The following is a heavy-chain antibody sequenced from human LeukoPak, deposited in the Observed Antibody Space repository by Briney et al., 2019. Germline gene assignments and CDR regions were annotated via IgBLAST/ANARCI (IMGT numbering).Heavy chain of an antibody. J-gene: IGHJ4*02. Sequence: SETLSHTCAVYGGSFSGYYWSWIRQPPGKGLEWIGEINHSGSTNYNPSLKSRVTISVDTSKNQFSLKLSSVTAADTAVYYCARASNSRPDYWGQGTLVTVSS. CDR2: INHSGST. CDR1: GGSFSGYY. V-gene: IGHV4-34*01. D-gene: IGHD2-21*01. CDR3: ARASNSRPDY.